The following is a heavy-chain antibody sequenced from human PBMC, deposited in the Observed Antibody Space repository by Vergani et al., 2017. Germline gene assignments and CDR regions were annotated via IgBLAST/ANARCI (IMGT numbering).Heavy chain of an antibody. CDR1: GGSISSGGYY. D-gene: IGHD6-6*01. Sequence: QVQLQESGPGLVKPSQTLSLTCTVSGGSISSGGYYWSWIRQHPGKGLDWIGYIYYSGSTYYNPSLKSRVTISVDTSKNQFSLKLSSVTAADTAVYYCARDRSIAARSRWFDPWGQGTLVTVSS. CDR2: IYYSGST. CDR3: ARDRSIAARSRWFDP. V-gene: IGHV4-31*03. J-gene: IGHJ5*02.